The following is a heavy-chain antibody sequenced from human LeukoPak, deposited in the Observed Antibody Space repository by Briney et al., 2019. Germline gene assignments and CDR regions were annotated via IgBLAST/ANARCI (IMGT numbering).Heavy chain of an antibody. CDR3: ARGAMVRGVIINY. Sequence: SETLSLTCAVYSGSFSGYYWSWLRQPPGKGLEWVGEINHSGSTNYNPSLKSRVTISVDTSKNQFSLKLSSVTAADTAVYYCARGAMVRGVIINYWGQGTLVTVSS. V-gene: IGHV4-34*01. J-gene: IGHJ4*02. CDR1: SGSFSGYY. CDR2: INHSGST. D-gene: IGHD3-10*01.